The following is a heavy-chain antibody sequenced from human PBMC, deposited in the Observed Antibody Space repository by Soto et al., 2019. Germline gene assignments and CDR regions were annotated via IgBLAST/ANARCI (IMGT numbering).Heavy chain of an antibody. V-gene: IGHV3-30*03. J-gene: IGHJ2*01. Sequence: GGSLRLSCAASGFTFSSYGMHWVRQAPGKGLEWVAVISYDGSNKYYADSVKGRFTISRDNAKNSLYLQMNSLRAEDTAVYYCTGGVGEYNWYFDLWGRGTLVTVSS. D-gene: IGHD3-16*01. CDR1: GFTFSSYG. CDR3: TGGVGEYNWYFDL. CDR2: ISYDGSNK.